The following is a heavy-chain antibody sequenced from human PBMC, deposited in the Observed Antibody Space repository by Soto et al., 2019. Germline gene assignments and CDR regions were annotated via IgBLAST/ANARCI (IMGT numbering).Heavy chain of an antibody. Sequence: SETLSLTCTVSGGSISSGDYYWSWIRQPPGKGLEWIGYIYYSGSTYYNPSLKSRVTISVDTSKNQFSLKLSSVTAADTAVYYCARFSDYVWGSSDYWGQGTLVTVSS. V-gene: IGHV4-30-4*01. CDR1: GGSISSGDYY. J-gene: IGHJ4*02. CDR3: ARFSDYVWGSSDY. CDR2: IYYSGST. D-gene: IGHD3-16*01.